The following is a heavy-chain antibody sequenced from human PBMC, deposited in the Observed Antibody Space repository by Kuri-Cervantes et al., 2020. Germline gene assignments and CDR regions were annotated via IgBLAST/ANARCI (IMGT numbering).Heavy chain of an antibody. CDR1: GFTFSSYA. CDR3: ARDGAPIYYYYMDV. CDR2: ISGSGGST. Sequence: GESLKISCAASGFTFSSYAMSWVRQAPGKGLEWVSAISGSGGSTYYADSVKGRFTISRDNSKNTLYLQMNSLRAEDTAVYYCARDGAPIYYYYMDVWGKGTTVTVSS. V-gene: IGHV3-23*01. J-gene: IGHJ6*03. D-gene: IGHD3-16*01.